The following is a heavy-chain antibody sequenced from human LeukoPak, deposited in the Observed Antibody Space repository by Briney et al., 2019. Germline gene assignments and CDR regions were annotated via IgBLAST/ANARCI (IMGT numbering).Heavy chain of an antibody. CDR3: ARRTHNNAGYYYYYYMDV. V-gene: IGHV4-34*01. D-gene: IGHD1-14*01. CDR2: INHSGST. J-gene: IGHJ6*03. CDR1: GGSFSGYY. Sequence: PSETLSLTCAVYGGSFSGYYWSWIRQPPGKGLEWIGEINHSGSTNYNPSLKSRVTISVDTSKNQFSLKLSSVTAADTAVYYCARRTHNNAGYYYYYYMDVWGKGTPVTVSS.